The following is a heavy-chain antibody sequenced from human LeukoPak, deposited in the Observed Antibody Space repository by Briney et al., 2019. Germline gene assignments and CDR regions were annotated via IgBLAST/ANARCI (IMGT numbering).Heavy chain of an antibody. CDR3: ARYSSGYDAFDI. J-gene: IGHJ3*02. CDR2: INPSGGST. CDR1: GYTFTSYG. D-gene: IGHD6-19*01. V-gene: IGHV1-46*01. Sequence: ASVKVSCKASGYTFTSYGISWVRQAPGQGLEWMGIINPSGGSTSYAQKFQGRVTMTRDMSTSTAYMELSSLRSEDTAVYYCARYSSGYDAFDIWGQGTMVTVSS.